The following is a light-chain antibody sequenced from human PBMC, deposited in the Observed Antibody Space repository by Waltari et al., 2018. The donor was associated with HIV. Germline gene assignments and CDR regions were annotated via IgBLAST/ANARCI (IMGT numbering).Light chain of an antibody. CDR2: QTT. CDR1: RLGNTY. V-gene: IGLV3-1*01. Sequence: SFELTQPPSVSVSPGQTASIACSGDRLGNTYSSWYQQRPGQSPVLVIYQTTKRHSGIPERISGSRSGNTATLTISGTQDVDEADYYCQAWDSSTGWVFGGGTKLTVL. J-gene: IGLJ3*02. CDR3: QAWDSSTGWV.